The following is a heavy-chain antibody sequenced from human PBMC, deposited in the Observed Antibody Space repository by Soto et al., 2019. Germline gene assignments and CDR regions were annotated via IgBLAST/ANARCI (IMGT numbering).Heavy chain of an antibody. J-gene: IGHJ4*02. CDR1: GFTFSNYA. V-gene: IGHV3-23*01. CDR2: ITGSGDYT. Sequence: EVQLLESGGGLVQPGGSLRLSCAASGFTFSNYAMSWVRQAPGKGLEWVSSITGSGDYTYYADSVKGRFTISRDNSKNTLYLQMNSLRAEDTAVYYCAKASYYDSTGYLYYFDYWGQGTLVTVSS. D-gene: IGHD3-22*01. CDR3: AKASYYDSTGYLYYFDY.